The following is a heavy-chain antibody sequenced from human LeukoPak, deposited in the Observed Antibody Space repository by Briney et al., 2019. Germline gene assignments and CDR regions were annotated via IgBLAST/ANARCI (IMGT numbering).Heavy chain of an antibody. CDR1: GFTFSSYG. Sequence: PGRSLRLSCAASGFTFSSYGMHWVRQAPGKGLEWVAVISYDGSNKYYADSVKGRFTISRDNSKNTLYLQMNSLRSEDTAVYYCARDSGSMVRGVYFDYWGQGTLVTVSS. D-gene: IGHD3-10*01. CDR2: ISYDGSNK. CDR3: ARDSGSMVRGVYFDY. J-gene: IGHJ4*02. V-gene: IGHV3-30*03.